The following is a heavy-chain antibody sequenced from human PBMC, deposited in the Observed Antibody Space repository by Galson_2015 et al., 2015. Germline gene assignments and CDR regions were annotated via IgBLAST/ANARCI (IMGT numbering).Heavy chain of an antibody. D-gene: IGHD5-24*01. V-gene: IGHV3-7*01. CDR3: ARERSWLLDDAFDI. CDR1: RFIFSNYW. J-gene: IGHJ3*02. Sequence: SLRLSCAASRFIFSNYWMSWVRQAPGKGLEWVASIKQDGSEEYYVDSVKGRFTISRDNAKNSLYLQMNSLRAEDTALYYCARERSWLLDDAFDIWGQGPMVPVSA. CDR2: IKQDGSEE.